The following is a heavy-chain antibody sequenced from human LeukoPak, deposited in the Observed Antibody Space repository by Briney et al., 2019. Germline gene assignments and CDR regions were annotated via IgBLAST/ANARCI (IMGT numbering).Heavy chain of an antibody. CDR2: IYYSGST. D-gene: IGHD3-22*01. Sequence: SETLSPTCTVSGVSITGFYWSWLRQSPGKGLEWIGYIYYSGSTNSNPSLKSRVNISVDTSKIQFSLKLSSVTAADTAICDCARISGYLTYWGQGTLVTVSS. CDR1: GVSITGFY. J-gene: IGHJ4*02. CDR3: ARISGYLTY. V-gene: IGHV4-59*12.